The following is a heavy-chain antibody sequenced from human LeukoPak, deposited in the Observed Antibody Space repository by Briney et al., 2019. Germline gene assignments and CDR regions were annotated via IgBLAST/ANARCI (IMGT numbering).Heavy chain of an antibody. CDR1: GGSISSSTYY. CDR3: ARHTGTGLLKPKYYFDY. D-gene: IGHD3/OR15-3a*01. J-gene: IGHJ4*02. CDR2: MYYGGST. V-gene: IGHV4-39*01. Sequence: SETLSLTCSVSGGSISSSTYYWGWIRQPPRKGLEWIGGMYYGGSTYYNPSLKSRVTISVDTSKNQFSLKLSSVTAADTAVYYCARHTGTGLLKPKYYFDYWGQGTLVTVSS.